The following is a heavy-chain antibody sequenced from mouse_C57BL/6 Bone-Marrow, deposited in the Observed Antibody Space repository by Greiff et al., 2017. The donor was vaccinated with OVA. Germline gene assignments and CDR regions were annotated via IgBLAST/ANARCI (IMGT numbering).Heavy chain of an antibody. CDR3: TRSFITTVVRAMDY. CDR2: IRNKANNHAT. V-gene: IGHV6-6*01. Sequence: EVKLMESGGGLVQPGGSMKLSCAASGFTFSDAWMDWVRQSPEKGLEWVAEIRNKANNHATYYAESVKGRFTISRDDSKSSVYLQMNSLRAEDTGIYYCTRSFITTVVRAMDYWGQGTSVTVSS. CDR1: GFTFSDAW. J-gene: IGHJ4*01. D-gene: IGHD1-1*01.